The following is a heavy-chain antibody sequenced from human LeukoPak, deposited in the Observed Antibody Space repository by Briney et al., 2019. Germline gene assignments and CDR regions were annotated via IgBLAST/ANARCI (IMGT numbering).Heavy chain of an antibody. CDR1: GFTFSSYA. Sequence: GGSLRLSCAASGFTFSSYAMSWVRQAPGKGLEWVSAISGSGGSTYYADSVRGRFTISRDNSKNTLYLQMNSLRAEDTAVYYCAKEPGYSSSWYYFDYWGQGTLVTVSS. D-gene: IGHD6-13*01. J-gene: IGHJ4*02. CDR3: AKEPGYSSSWYYFDY. V-gene: IGHV3-23*01. CDR2: ISGSGGST.